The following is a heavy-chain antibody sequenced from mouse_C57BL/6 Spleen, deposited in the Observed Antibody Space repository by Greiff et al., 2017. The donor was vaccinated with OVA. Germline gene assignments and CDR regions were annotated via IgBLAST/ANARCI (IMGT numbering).Heavy chain of an antibody. CDR2: ISSGSSTI. V-gene: IGHV5-17*01. D-gene: IGHD1-1*01. J-gene: IGHJ1*01. Sequence: EVKVVESGGGLVKPGGSLKLSCAASGFTFSDYGMHWVRQAPEKGLEWVAYISSGSSTIYYADTVKGRFTISRDNAKNTLFLQMTSLRSEDTAMYYCARKDYYGSSSHFDVWGSGTTVTVSS. CDR3: ARKDYYGSSSHFDV. CDR1: GFTFSDYG.